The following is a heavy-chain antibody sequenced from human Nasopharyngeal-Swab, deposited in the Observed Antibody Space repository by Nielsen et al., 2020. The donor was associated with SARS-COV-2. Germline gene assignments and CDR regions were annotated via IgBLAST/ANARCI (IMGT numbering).Heavy chain of an antibody. CDR2: IKSKTDGGTT. V-gene: IGHV3-15*01. D-gene: IGHD2-15*01. J-gene: IGHJ6*02. CDR3: TTGNGYCSGGSCYQPRYYYGMDV. Sequence: VRQMPGKGLEWAGRIKSKTDGGTTDYAAPVKGRFTISRGDSKNTLYLQMNSLKTEDTAVYYCTTGNGYCSGGSCYQPRYYYGMDVWGQGTTVTVSS.